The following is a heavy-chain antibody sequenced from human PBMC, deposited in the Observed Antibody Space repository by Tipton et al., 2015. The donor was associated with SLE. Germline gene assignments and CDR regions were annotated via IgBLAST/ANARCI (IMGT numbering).Heavy chain of an antibody. CDR2: IDHSGVT. CDR1: GGSISSGGYY. V-gene: IGHV4-39*02. J-gene: IGHJ2*01. CDR3: TRAEFSSNWYMYWHFDL. D-gene: IGHD6-13*01. Sequence: TLSLTCTVSGGSISSGGYYWTWIRQPPGKGLEWIGDIDHSGVTHYNPSLKSRVTISRDTSGNQFSLNLSSVTASDTAVYFCTRAEFSSNWYMYWHFDLWGRGTLVTVSS.